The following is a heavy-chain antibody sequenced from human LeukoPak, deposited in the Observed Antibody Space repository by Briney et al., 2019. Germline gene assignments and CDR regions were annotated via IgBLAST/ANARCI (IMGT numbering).Heavy chain of an antibody. D-gene: IGHD5-24*01. CDR3: ARRGLQYNYYMDV. CDR1: GFTFGTYW. V-gene: IGHV3-74*01. Sequence: GGSLRLSCAASGFTFGTYWMHWVRQAPAKGLVRVSRIHSDGRSTSHADSVKGRFTISRDNAKNTLHLQMNSLRAEDTAVYYCARRGLQYNYYMDVWGKGTTVTVSS. CDR2: IHSDGRST. J-gene: IGHJ6*03.